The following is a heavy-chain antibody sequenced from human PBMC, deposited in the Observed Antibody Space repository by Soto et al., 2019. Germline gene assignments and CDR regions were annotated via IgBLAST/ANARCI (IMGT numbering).Heavy chain of an antibody. V-gene: IGHV3-30*18. CDR1: GFTFSDYG. CDR2: ISYDGSNK. J-gene: IGHJ5*02. Sequence: VQLVESGGGVVQPGRSLRLSCAASGFTFSDYGMHWVRQAPGKGLEWVAVISYDGSNKYYADSVKGRFTISRDNSKNTLYLQMNSLRAEDTAVYYCAKASYYYESSGSPGWFDPWGQGALVTVSS. D-gene: IGHD3-22*01. CDR3: AKASYYYESSGSPGWFDP.